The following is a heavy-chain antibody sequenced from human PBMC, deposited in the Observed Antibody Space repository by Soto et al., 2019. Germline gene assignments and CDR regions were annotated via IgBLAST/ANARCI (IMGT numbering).Heavy chain of an antibody. J-gene: IGHJ4*02. Sequence: QVQLVQSGAEVKKPGASVKVSCKTSGYTFTNFGLSWVRQAPGQGLEWMGWISAYNGNTNYAQNFQGRVTMTTDTSXXXXXXXXXXXXXXXXXXXXXXXXXXXXXXXGQGTLV. CDR1: GYTFTNFG. V-gene: IGHV1-18*01. CDR2: ISAYNGNT. CDR3: XXXXXXXXX.